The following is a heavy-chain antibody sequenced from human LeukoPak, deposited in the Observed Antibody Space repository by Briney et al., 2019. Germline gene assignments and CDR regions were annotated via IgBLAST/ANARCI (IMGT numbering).Heavy chain of an antibody. CDR3: GRDVRPGGFDY. Sequence: PGGSLTLSCAASGFTVSSNYMSWVRQAPGQGLEWVSVIYSGGSTYYQDSLKGRFTISEATSNNTLYLQMNRMRAENTAEYYCGRDVRPGGFDYWGQGTLVTVSS. CDR2: IYSGGST. V-gene: IGHV3-53*01. CDR1: GFTVSSNY. D-gene: IGHD1-14*01. J-gene: IGHJ4*01.